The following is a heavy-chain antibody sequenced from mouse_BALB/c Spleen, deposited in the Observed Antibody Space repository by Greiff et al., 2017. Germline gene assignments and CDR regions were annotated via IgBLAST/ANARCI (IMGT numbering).Heavy chain of an antibody. D-gene: IGHD2-4*01. Sequence: QVQLKESGAELAKPGASVKMSCKASGYTFTSYWMHWVKQRPGQGLEWIGYINPSTGYTEYNQKFKDKATLTADKSSSTAYMQLSSLTSEDSAVYYCARSGMGLRVWYFEVWGAGTTVTVSS. CDR1: GYTFTSYW. CDR3: ARSGMGLRVWYFEV. V-gene: IGHV1-7*01. CDR2: INPSTGYT. J-gene: IGHJ1*01.